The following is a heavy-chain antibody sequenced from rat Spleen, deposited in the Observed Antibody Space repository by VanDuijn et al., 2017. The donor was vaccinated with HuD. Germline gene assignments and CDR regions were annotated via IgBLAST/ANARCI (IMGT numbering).Heavy chain of an antibody. J-gene: IGHJ2*01. Sequence: QVQLRESGPGLVQPSQTLSLTCTVAGFSLTTYNVHWVRQPPGKGLEWMGVIWNTGGTRYNSALKSRLSISKDTSKSQVFLNLNSLQTEATATYFCAKDWSYNSGFDYWGQGVMVTVSS. CDR3: AKDWSYNSGFDY. CDR1: GFSLTTYN. V-gene: IGHV2-41*01. CDR2: IWNTGGT. D-gene: IGHD4-3*01.